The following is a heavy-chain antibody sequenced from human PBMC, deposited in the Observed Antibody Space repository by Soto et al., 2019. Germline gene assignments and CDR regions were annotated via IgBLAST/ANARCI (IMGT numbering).Heavy chain of an antibody. CDR3: ARDVISRTGTAPRDY. D-gene: IGHD1-1*01. CDR1: GGSISSSNW. CDR2: IYHSGST. V-gene: IGHV4-4*02. J-gene: IGHJ4*02. Sequence: QVQLQESGPGLVKPSGTLSLTCAVSGGSISSSNWWSWVRQPPGKGLEWIGEIYHSGSTNYNPSLKSRVTIXXDXSXXQFSLKLSSVTAADTAVYYCARDVISRTGTAPRDYWGQGTLVTVSS.